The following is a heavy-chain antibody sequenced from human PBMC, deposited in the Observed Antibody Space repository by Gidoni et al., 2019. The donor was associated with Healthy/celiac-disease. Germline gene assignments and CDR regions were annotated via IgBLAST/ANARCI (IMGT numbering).Heavy chain of an antibody. CDR3: ARGLGVATTEYYYYYYMDV. Sequence: QVQLQQWGAGLLKPSETLSLPCAVYGWSFSGYYWSWIRQPPGKGLEWIGEINHSGSTNYNPSLNSRVTISVDTSKNQFSLKLSSVTAADTAVYYCARGLGVATTEYYYYYYMDVWGKGTTVTVSS. CDR1: GWSFSGYY. V-gene: IGHV4-34*01. D-gene: IGHD5-12*01. CDR2: INHSGST. J-gene: IGHJ6*03.